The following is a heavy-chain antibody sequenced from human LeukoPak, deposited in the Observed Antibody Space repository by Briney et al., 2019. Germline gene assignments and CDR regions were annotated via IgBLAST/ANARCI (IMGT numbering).Heavy chain of an antibody. CDR1: GGPINSYS. V-gene: IGHV4-59*01. J-gene: IGHJ5*02. D-gene: IGHD6-19*01. Sequence: SETLSLTCTVSGGPINSYSWSWIRQPPGKGLEWTGYIYYSGSTNYNPSLKSRVTISVDTSKNQYSLKLNSVTAADTAVYYCARAHGGGSGWTQNKSLIFWFDPWGQGTLVTVSS. CDR2: IYYSGST. CDR3: ARAHGGGSGWTQNKSLIFWFDP.